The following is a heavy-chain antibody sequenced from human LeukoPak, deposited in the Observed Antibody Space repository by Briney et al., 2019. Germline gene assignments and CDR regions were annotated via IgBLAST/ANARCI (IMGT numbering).Heavy chain of an antibody. CDR3: AKGMTTVTGENAFDI. D-gene: IGHD4-17*01. J-gene: IGHJ3*02. V-gene: IGHV3-9*01. Sequence: PGGSLRLSCAASGFTFDDYAMHWVRQAPGKGLEWVSGISWNSGSIGYADSVKGRFTISRDNAKNSLYLQMNSLRAEDTALYYCAKGMTTVTGENAFDIWGQGTMVTVSS. CDR1: GFTFDDYA. CDR2: ISWNSGSI.